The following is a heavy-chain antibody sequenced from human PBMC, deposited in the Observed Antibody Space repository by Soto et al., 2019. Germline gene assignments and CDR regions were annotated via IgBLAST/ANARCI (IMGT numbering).Heavy chain of an antibody. CDR1: AFTFNTYA. CDR3: SKDMYSSGWYKVDY. J-gene: IGHJ4*02. CDR2: ISGSGGST. Sequence: EVQLLESGGGLVQPGGSLRLSCAASAFTFNTYAMSWVRQAPGKGLEWVSSISGSGGSTYYADSVKGRFTISRDNSKNRRYLQMNSLSGEDTAVYYCSKDMYSSGWYKVDYWGQGTLVTVSS. V-gene: IGHV3-23*01. D-gene: IGHD6-19*01.